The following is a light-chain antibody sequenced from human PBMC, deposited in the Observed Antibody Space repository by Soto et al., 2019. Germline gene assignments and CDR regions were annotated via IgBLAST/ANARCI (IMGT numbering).Light chain of an antibody. CDR2: KAS. V-gene: IGKV1-5*03. Sequence: DIQMTQSPSTLSGSVGDRVTITCRASQTISSWLAWYQQKPGKAPKLLIYKASTLKSGVPSRFSGSGSGTEFTLTISRLEPEDFAVYYCQQYGSSPRTFGQGTKV. CDR1: QTISSW. J-gene: IGKJ1*01. CDR3: QQYGSSPRT.